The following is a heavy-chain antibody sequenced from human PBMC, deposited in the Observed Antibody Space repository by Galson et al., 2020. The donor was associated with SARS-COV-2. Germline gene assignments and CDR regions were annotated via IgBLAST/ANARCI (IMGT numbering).Heavy chain of an antibody. Sequence: GESLKISCAASGFTFSSYGMHWVRQAPGKGLEWVAVISYDGSNKYYADSVKGRFTISRDNSKNTLYLQMNSLRAEDTAVYYCAKSSTSYDILTGYYPVPPPAIDYWGQGTLVTVSS. CDR3: AKSSTSYDILTGYYPVPPPAIDY. D-gene: IGHD3-9*01. CDR1: GFTFSSYG. V-gene: IGHV3-30*18. CDR2: ISYDGSNK. J-gene: IGHJ4*02.